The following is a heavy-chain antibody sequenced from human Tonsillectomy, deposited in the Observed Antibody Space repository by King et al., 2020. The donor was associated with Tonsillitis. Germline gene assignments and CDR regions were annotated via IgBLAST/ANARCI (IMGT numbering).Heavy chain of an antibody. CDR2: MNPNSGDT. CDR3: ARAFCGGDCWLTY. D-gene: IGHD2-21*01. CDR1: GYTFTTYD. J-gene: IGHJ4*02. Sequence: QLVQSGAEVKKPGASVKVSCKASGYTFTTYDIYWVRQATGQGLEWMGWMNPNSGDTGYAQKFQGRVTMTRNTSISTAYMELSSLRSEDTAVYSCARAFCGGDCWLTYWGQGTLVTVSS. V-gene: IGHV1-8*01.